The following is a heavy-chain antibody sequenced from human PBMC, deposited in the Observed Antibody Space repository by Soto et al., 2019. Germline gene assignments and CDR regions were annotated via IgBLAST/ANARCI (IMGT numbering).Heavy chain of an antibody. D-gene: IGHD4-17*01. Sequence: ASVKVSCKASGYTFTSYGISWVRQAPGQGLEWMGWISAYNGNTNYVQKLQGRVTMTTDTSTNTLYLQMNSLRAEDTAVYYCAKALTPQPDYGDYFFDYWGQGTLVTVSS. CDR2: ISAYNGNT. J-gene: IGHJ4*02. V-gene: IGHV1-18*01. CDR1: GYTFTSYG. CDR3: AKALTPQPDYGDYFFDY.